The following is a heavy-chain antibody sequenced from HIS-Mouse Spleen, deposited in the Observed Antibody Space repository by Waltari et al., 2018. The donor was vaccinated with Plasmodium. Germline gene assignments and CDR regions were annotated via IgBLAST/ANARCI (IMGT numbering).Heavy chain of an antibody. D-gene: IGHD1-7*01. CDR1: GGSISSSSYY. Sequence: QLQLQESGPGLVKPSETLSLTCTVSGGSISSSSYYWGWIRQPPGKGLEWIGSIAYSGSTYYNPSLKSRVTISVDTSKNQFSRKLSSVTAADTAVYYCARDRITGTSYFDYGGQGTLVTVSS. CDR3: ARDRITGTSYFDY. V-gene: IGHV4-39*07. CDR2: IAYSGST. J-gene: IGHJ4*02.